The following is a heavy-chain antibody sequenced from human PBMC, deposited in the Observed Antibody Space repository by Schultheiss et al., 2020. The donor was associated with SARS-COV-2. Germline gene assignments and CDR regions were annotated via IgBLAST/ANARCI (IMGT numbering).Heavy chain of an antibody. CDR1: GFTFSSYA. CDR3: ANGDFWSGYYRALFDY. J-gene: IGHJ4*02. D-gene: IGHD3-3*01. V-gene: IGHV3-23*01. Sequence: GGSLRLSCAASGFTFSSYAMSWVRQAPGKGLEWVSAISGSGGSTYYADSVKGRFTISRDNSKNTLYLQMNSLRAEDTAVYYCANGDFWSGYYRALFDYWGQGTLVTVSS. CDR2: ISGSGGST.